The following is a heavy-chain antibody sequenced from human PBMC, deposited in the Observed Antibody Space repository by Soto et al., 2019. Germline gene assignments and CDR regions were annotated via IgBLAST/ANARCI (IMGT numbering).Heavy chain of an antibody. D-gene: IGHD2-8*01. CDR3: ARGVVGYCTNGVCYYYYMDV. J-gene: IGHJ6*03. V-gene: IGHV3-64*01. CDR1: GFTFSSYA. Sequence: GGSLTLSCAASGFTFSSYAMHWVRQAPGKGLEYVSAISSNGGSTYYANSVKGRFTISRDNSKNTLYLQMGSLRAEDMAVYYCARGVVGYCTNGVCYYYYMDVWGKGTTVTVSS. CDR2: ISSNGGST.